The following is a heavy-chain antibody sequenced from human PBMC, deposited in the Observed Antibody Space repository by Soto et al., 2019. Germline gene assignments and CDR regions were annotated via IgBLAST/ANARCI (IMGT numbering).Heavy chain of an antibody. V-gene: IGHV1-69*01. CDR1: GGTFSSYA. Sequence: QVQLVQSGAEVKKPGSSVKVSCKASGGTFSSYAISWVRQAPGQGLEWMGGIIPIFGTANYAQKFQGRVTSTADESTSTAYMELSSLRSEDTAVYYCARDRGRYCSGGSCLTAPYYFDYWGQGTLVTVSS. J-gene: IGHJ4*02. CDR3: ARDRGRYCSGGSCLTAPYYFDY. D-gene: IGHD2-15*01. CDR2: IIPIFGTA.